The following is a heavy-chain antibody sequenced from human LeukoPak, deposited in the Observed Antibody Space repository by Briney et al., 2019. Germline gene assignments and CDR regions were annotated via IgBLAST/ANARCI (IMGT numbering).Heavy chain of an antibody. Sequence: GGGLRLSRGASGFTFYGYAMHWVRETPGEGLGWGSGISWNSGSIGYADSVKGRFTISRDNAKNSLYLQMNSLRAEDTALYYCAKDGGSYNLYAFNIWGQGTMVTVSS. J-gene: IGHJ3*02. D-gene: IGHD1-26*01. V-gene: IGHV3-9*01. CDR1: GFTFYGYA. CDR2: ISWNSGSI. CDR3: AKDGGSYNLYAFNI.